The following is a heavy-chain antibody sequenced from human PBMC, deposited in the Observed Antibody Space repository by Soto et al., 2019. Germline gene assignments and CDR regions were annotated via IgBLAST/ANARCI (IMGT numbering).Heavy chain of an antibody. CDR1: EYTFTGYY. Sequence: ASVKVSCKASEYTFTGYYLHWVRQAPGQGLEWMGWINPNSGDTHYAQKFQGWVTLTGDTSISTAYMELSRLRSNDTALYYCARGSPAAPGRGMDVWGQGTTVTVSS. D-gene: IGHD2-2*01. V-gene: IGHV1-2*04. CDR2: INPNSGDT. CDR3: ARGSPAAPGRGMDV. J-gene: IGHJ6*02.